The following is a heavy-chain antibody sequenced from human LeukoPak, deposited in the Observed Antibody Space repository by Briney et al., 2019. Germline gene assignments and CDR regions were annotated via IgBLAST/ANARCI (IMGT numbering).Heavy chain of an antibody. J-gene: IGHJ4*02. V-gene: IGHV5-51*01. Sequence: GESLKISCKGSGYSFTSYWIGWVRQMPGKGLEWMGIIYPGDSDTRYSPSFQGQVTISADKSIGTAYVQWSSLKASDTAMYYCARQENYYDRSGYGETHYYFDYWGQGTLVTVSS. D-gene: IGHD3-22*01. CDR3: ARQENYYDRSGYGETHYYFDY. CDR1: GYSFTSYW. CDR2: IYPGDSDT.